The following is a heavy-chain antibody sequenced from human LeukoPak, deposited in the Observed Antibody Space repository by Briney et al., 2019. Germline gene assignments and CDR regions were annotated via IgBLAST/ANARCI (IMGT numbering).Heavy chain of an antibody. CDR3: ARDGDSSGWPDAFDI. CDR2: IYHSGST. J-gene: IGHJ3*02. D-gene: IGHD6-19*01. CDR1: GGSISSSNW. V-gene: IGHV4-4*02. Sequence: SGTLSLTCAVSGGSISSSNWWSWVRQPPGKGLEWIGEIYHSGSTNYNPSLKSRVTISVDTSKNQFSLKLSSVTAADTAVYYCARDGDSSGWPDAFDIWGQGTMVTVSS.